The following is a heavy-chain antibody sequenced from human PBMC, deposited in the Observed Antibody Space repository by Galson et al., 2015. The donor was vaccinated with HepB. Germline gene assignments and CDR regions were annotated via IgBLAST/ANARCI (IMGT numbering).Heavy chain of an antibody. CDR1: GYTFTSYP. J-gene: IGHJ4*02. Sequence: SVKVSCKASGYTFTSYPMHWVRQAPGHRLEWMGWINADNGNTKYSQNFQGRVTITLDTSASTAYMDLSSLRSEDTAVYYCARNRTTGDLDYWGQGTLVTVSS. D-gene: IGHD7-27*01. CDR3: ARNRTTGDLDY. V-gene: IGHV1-3*01. CDR2: INADNGNT.